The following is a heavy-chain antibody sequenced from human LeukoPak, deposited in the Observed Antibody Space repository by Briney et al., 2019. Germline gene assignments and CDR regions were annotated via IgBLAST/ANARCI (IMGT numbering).Heavy chain of an antibody. J-gene: IGHJ5*02. CDR2: IYYSGST. V-gene: IGHV4-59*01. CDR3: ASVSGYYTPNWFDP. CDR1: GGSISSYY. D-gene: IGHD3-3*01. Sequence: SETLSLTCTVSGGSISSYYWSWIRQPPGKGLEWIGYIYYSGSTNYNPSLKSRVTISVDTSKNQFSLKLSSVTAADTAVYYCASVSGYYTPNWFDPWGPGTLVTVSS.